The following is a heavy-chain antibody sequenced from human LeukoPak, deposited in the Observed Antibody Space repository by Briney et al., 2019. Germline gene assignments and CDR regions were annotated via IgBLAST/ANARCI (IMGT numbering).Heavy chain of an antibody. CDR3: ARDGHY. CDR2: ISYEGRLT. CDR1: TFNFIDYG. Sequence: GGSLRLSCVDSTFNFIDYGMHWVRQAPGKGLVWLALISYEGRLTFYADSLKGRFTISRDNSKNTLYLQINSLRPEDTAVYYCARDGHYWGQGTLVTVSS. V-gene: IGHV3-30*03. D-gene: IGHD3/OR15-3a*01. J-gene: IGHJ4*02.